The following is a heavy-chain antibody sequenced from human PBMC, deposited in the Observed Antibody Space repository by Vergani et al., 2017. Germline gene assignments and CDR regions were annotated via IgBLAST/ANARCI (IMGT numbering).Heavy chain of an antibody. D-gene: IGHD3-22*01. CDR1: GFTFSDYY. CDR2: ISSSSSYT. Sequence: QVQLVESGGGLVKPGGSLRLSCAASGFTFSDYYMSWIRQAPGKGLEWVSYISSSSSYTNYADSVKGRFTISRDNAKNSLYLQMNSLRAEDTAVYYCARDYDSSGYYYVSAVDYWGQGTLVTVSS. V-gene: IGHV3-11*06. CDR3: ARDYDSSGYYYVSAVDY. J-gene: IGHJ4*02.